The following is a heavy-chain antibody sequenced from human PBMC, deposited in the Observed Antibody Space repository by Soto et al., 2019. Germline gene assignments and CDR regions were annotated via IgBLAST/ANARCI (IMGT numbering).Heavy chain of an antibody. CDR2: IYWDDDK. CDR1: GFSLSTSGVG. CDR3: AHRREYSEYGGNNWFDH. D-gene: IGHD4-17*01. V-gene: IGHV2-5*02. J-gene: IGHJ5*02. Sequence: QITLKESGPPLVKPTQTLTLTCTFSGFSLSTSGVGVGWIRQPPGKALEWLALIYWDDDKRYSPSLKSRLTITKNPYTNQLVLTWTDMDAMDTATYFRAHRREYSEYGGNNWFDHWGGGTLVTVSS.